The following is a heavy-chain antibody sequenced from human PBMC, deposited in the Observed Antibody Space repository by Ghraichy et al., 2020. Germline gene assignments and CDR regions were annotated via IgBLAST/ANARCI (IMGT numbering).Heavy chain of an antibody. V-gene: IGHV3-33*01. D-gene: IGHD2-8*01. Sequence: GGSLRLSCAASGFTFSSYGMHWVRQAPGKGLEWVAVIWYDGSNKYYADSVKGRFTISRDNSKNTLYLQMNSLRAEDTAVYYCARDGPKSMAIYYGMDVWGQGTTVTVSS. CDR1: GFTFSSYG. J-gene: IGHJ6*02. CDR2: IWYDGSNK. CDR3: ARDGPKSMAIYYGMDV.